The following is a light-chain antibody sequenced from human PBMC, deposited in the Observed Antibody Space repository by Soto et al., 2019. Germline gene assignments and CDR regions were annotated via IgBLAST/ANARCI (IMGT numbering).Light chain of an antibody. V-gene: IGKV1-5*03. CDR2: KAS. J-gene: IGKJ1*01. CDR1: QSIINW. Sequence: DIQMTQSPSTLSASVGDRVTLTCRASQSIINWLGWYQQKPGKAPKLLIYKASSLESGVPSRFSGSGSGTDFTLTISRLQPDDFATYYCQQYNSFPCTFGQGTKLDIK. CDR3: QQYNSFPCT.